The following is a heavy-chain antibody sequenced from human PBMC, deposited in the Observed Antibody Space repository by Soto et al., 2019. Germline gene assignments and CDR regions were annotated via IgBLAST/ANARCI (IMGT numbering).Heavy chain of an antibody. CDR1: GGTFSSYA. Sequence: SVKVSCKASGGTFSSYAISWVRQAPGQGLEWMGGIIPIFGTANYAQKFQGRVTITADKSTSTAYMELSSLRSEDTAVYYCARTTPDRAGYMNRFDPWGQGTLVTVSS. V-gene: IGHV1-69*06. J-gene: IGHJ5*02. CDR2: IIPIFGTA. CDR3: ARTTPDRAGYMNRFDP. D-gene: IGHD5-12*01.